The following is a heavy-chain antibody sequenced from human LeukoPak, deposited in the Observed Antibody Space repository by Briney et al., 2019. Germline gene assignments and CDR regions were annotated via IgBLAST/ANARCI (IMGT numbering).Heavy chain of an antibody. CDR1: GFTFSTYA. CDR3: ARIGSAAFTDS. J-gene: IGHJ4*02. CDR2: ISDSGGAI. V-gene: IGHV3-23*01. D-gene: IGHD3-3*02. Sequence: GGSLRLSCAASGFTFSTYALNWVRQAPGKGLEWVSAISDSGGAIYYADSVKSRFTMSRDNSKNSLFLQMNSLRAEDTAVYYCARIGSAAFTDSWGQGTLVTVSS.